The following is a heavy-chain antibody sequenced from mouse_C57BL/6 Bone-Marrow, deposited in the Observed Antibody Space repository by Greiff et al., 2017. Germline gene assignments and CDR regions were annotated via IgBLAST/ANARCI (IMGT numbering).Heavy chain of an antibody. V-gene: IGHV14-4*01. CDR3: TTYYSNYVGYFDV. D-gene: IGHD2-5*01. J-gene: IGHJ1*03. CDR2: IDPENGDT. Sequence: VQLQQSGAELVRPGASVKLSCTASGFNIKDDYMHWVKQRPEQGLEWIGWIDPENGDTEYASKFQGKATITADTSSNTAYLQLSSLTSEDTAVYYCTTYYSNYVGYFDVWGTGTTVTVSS. CDR1: GFNIKDDY.